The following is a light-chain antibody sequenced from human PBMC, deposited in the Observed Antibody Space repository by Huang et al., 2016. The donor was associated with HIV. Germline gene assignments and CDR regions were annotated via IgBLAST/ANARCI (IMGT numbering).Light chain of an antibody. J-gene: IGKJ4*01. Sequence: IQLTQSPSSQSASVGDRVTITCRASQGISTYLAWYQLKPGKVPRLLIYDASTLQSGVPSRCSGSGSGTDFTLTINSLQPEDFATYYCQQLYSYPLTFGGGTKLEI. CDR3: QQLYSYPLT. V-gene: IGKV1-9*01. CDR2: DAS. CDR1: QGISTY.